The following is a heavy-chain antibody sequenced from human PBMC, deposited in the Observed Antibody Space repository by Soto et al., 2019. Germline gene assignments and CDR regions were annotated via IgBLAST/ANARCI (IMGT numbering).Heavy chain of an antibody. CDR1: GGTFSSYT. CDR2: IIPILGIA. J-gene: IGHJ6*03. D-gene: IGHD2-2*01. CDR3: ASTGGVPAAISATYYYYYYMDV. Sequence: GASVKVSCKASGGTFSSYTISWVRQAPGQGLEWMGRIIPILGIANYAQKFQGRVTITADKSTSTAYMELSSLRSEDTAVYYCASTGGVPAAISATYYYYYYMDVWGKGTTVTVSS. V-gene: IGHV1-69*02.